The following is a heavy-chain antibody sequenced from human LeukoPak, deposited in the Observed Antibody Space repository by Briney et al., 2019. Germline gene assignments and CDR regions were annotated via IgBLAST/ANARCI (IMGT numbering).Heavy chain of an antibody. D-gene: IGHD3-10*01. CDR2: ISGSGGST. J-gene: IGHJ4*02. V-gene: IGHV3-23*01. Sequence: GGSLRLSCAASGFTFSSYAMSWVRQAPGKGLEWVSAISGSGGSTYYADSVKGRFTISRDNSKNTLYLQMNSLRAEDTAVYYCAKAGYDSGSYYTLSHFDYWGQGTLVTVSS. CDR1: GFTFSSYA. CDR3: AKAGYDSGSYYTLSHFDY.